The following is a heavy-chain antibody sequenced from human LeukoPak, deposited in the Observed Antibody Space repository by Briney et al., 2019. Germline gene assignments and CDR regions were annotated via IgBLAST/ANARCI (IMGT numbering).Heavy chain of an antibody. D-gene: IGHD3-22*01. CDR2: VNPSGDST. CDR1: GYTFTSYY. V-gene: IGHV1-46*01. Sequence: ASVKVSCKASGYTFTSYYMHWVRQAPGQGLEWMGIVNPSGDSTTYAQKFQDRVTMTRDTSTSTVYMELRSLRSDDTAVYYCARDSSGYYVPFDYWGQGTLVTVSS. J-gene: IGHJ4*02. CDR3: ARDSSGYYVPFDY.